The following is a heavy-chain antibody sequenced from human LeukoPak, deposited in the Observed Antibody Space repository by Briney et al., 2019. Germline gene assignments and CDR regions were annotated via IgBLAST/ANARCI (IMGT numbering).Heavy chain of an antibody. Sequence: ASVKVSCKASGYTFTGYDMHWVRQAPGQGLEWMGWISPNSGATNYAQNFQARVTMTGDTSISTAYMELSSLRSDDTAVYYCARLGGGSSWSNFDFWGQGTLVTVSS. V-gene: IGHV1-2*02. CDR3: ARLGGGSSWSNFDF. J-gene: IGHJ4*02. CDR1: GYTFTGYD. CDR2: ISPNSGAT. D-gene: IGHD6-13*01.